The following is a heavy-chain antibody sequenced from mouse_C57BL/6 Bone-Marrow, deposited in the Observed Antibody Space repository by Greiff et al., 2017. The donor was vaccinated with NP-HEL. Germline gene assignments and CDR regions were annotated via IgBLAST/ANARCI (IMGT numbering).Heavy chain of an antibody. D-gene: IGHD1-1*02. CDR3: TTEGFYGRPWFAY. Sequence: EVQLQQSGAELVRPGASVKLSCTASGFNIKDDYMHWVKQRPEQGLEWIGGIDPENGDTEYASKFQGKATITADTSSNTAYLQLSSLTSEDTAVYYCTTEGFYGRPWFAYWGQGTLVTVSA. J-gene: IGHJ3*01. CDR2: IDPENGDT. CDR1: GFNIKDDY. V-gene: IGHV14-4*01.